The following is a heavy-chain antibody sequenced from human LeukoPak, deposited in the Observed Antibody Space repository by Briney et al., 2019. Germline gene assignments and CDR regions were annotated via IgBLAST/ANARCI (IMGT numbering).Heavy chain of an antibody. CDR2: IWYDGSDK. CDR3: AKDFGGKYGDQFDY. Sequence: PGGSLRLSRAASGFTFSSYGMHWVRQAPGKGLEWVAVIWYDGSDKYYADSVKGRFTISRDNSKNTLYLQMNSLRAEDTAVYYCAKDFGGKYGDQFDYWGQGTLVTVSS. V-gene: IGHV3-33*06. D-gene: IGHD4-17*01. J-gene: IGHJ4*02. CDR1: GFTFSSYG.